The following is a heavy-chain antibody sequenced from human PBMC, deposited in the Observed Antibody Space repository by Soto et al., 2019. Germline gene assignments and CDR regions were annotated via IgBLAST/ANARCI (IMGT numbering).Heavy chain of an antibody. J-gene: IGHJ4*02. CDR2: ISAYNGNT. V-gene: IGHV1-18*01. D-gene: IGHD4-17*01. CDR1: GYTLTSYG. CDR3: ARERPFYGDYALIDY. Sequence: VSVKGSCKASGYTLTSYGIIWVRQAPGQGLEWMGWISAYNGNTNYAQKLQGRVTMTTDTSTSTAYMELRSLRSDDTAVYYCARERPFYGDYALIDYWGQGTLVTVS.